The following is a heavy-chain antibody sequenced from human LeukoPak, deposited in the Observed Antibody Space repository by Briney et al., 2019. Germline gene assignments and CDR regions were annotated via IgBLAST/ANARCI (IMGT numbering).Heavy chain of an antibody. CDR2: ISSSSSTI. V-gene: IGHV3-48*01. J-gene: IGHJ4*02. CDR3: AGANLDY. Sequence: GESLKISCAASGFTFSSYSMNWVRQAPGKGLEWVSYISSSSSTIYYADSVKGRFTISRDNAKNSLYLQMNSLRAEDTAVYYCAGANLDYWGQGTLVTVSS. D-gene: IGHD2-8*01. CDR1: GFTFSSYS.